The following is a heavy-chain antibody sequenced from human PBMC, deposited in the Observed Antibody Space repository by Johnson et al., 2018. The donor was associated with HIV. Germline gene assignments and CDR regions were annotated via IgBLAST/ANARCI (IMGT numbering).Heavy chain of an antibody. Sequence: MQLVESGGGVVQPGRSLRLSCVASGVTFDDYGMSWVRQTPGKGLEWVAGINWNGGRTGYTVSVKGRLTISRDSAKNSLYLQMKRLRAEETALYYCARGVSSGYYSNAFDVWGQGTMATVSS. D-gene: IGHD3-22*01. CDR1: GVTFDDYG. CDR2: INWNGGRT. J-gene: IGHJ3*01. CDR3: ARGVSSGYYSNAFDV. V-gene: IGHV3-20*04.